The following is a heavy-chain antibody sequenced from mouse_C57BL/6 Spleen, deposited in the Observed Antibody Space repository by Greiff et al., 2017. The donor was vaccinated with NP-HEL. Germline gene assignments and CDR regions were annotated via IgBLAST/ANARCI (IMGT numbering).Heavy chain of an antibody. CDR2: IYPGDGDT. Sequence: VQLQQSGAELVKPGASVKISCKASGYAFSSYWMNWVKQRPGKGLEWIGQIYPGDGDTNYNGKFKGKATLTADKSSSTAYMQLSSLTSEDSAVYFCARQVYGSSYYFDYWGQGTTLTVSS. CDR1: GYAFSSYW. CDR3: ARQVYGSSYYFDY. V-gene: IGHV1-80*01. J-gene: IGHJ2*01. D-gene: IGHD1-1*01.